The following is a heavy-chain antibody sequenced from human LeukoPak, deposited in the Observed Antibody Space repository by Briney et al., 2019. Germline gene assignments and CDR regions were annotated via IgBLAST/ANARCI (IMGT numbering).Heavy chain of an antibody. V-gene: IGHV1-69*05. CDR3: ARDKYYGSGSFDY. CDR1: GGTFSSYA. D-gene: IGHD3-10*01. J-gene: IGHJ4*02. Sequence: SVKVSCKAPGGTFSSYAISWVRQAPGQGLEWMGRIIPIFGTANYAQKFQGRVTITTDESTSTAYMELSSLRSEDTAVYYCARDKYYGSGSFDYWGQGTLVTVSS. CDR2: IIPIFGTA.